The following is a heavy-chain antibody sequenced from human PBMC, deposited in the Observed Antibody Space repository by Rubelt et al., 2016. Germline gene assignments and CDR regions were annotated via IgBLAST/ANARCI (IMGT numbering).Heavy chain of an antibody. Sequence: GGRLVQPGGSLRLSCAASGFTFNNYAMSWVRQAPGKGLEWVSYISSGSGTIYYADSVKGRFTISRDNAKNSLYLQMNGLRDEDTAVYYCARVDGSHSYWGRGTLVTVSS. CDR3: ARVDGSHSY. CDR1: GFTFNNYA. J-gene: IGHJ4*02. V-gene: IGHV3-48*02. CDR2: ISSGSGTI. D-gene: IGHD2-15*01.